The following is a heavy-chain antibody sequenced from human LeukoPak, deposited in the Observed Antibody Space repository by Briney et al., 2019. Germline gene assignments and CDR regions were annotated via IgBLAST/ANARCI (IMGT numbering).Heavy chain of an antibody. J-gene: IGHJ4*02. CDR2: IKLDGSEK. D-gene: IGHD3-16*01. V-gene: IGHV3-7*01. CDR1: GITFSSDW. CDR3: ARGAGWVWDY. Sequence: GGSLRLSCVASGITFSSDWMTWVRQAPGKGLEWVANIKLDGSEKYYVDSVKGRFTISRDTAKNSVYLQMSSLRPEDTAVYYCARGAGWVWDYWGQGTLVTVSS.